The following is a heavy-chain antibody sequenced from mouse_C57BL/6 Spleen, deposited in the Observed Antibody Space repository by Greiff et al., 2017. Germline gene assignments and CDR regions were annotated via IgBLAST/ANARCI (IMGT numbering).Heavy chain of an antibody. CDR1: GYAFTNYL. CDR3: AGDSGVDGTAWFAY. Sequence: QVQLQQSGAELVRPGTSVKVSCKASGYAFTNYLIEWVKQRPGQGLEWIGVINPGSGGTNYNEKFKGKATLTADKSSRTAYMQLSSLTSEDSAVDFCAGDSGVDGTAWFAYWGQGTLVTVSA. D-gene: IGHD2-1*01. CDR2: INPGSGGT. V-gene: IGHV1-54*01. J-gene: IGHJ3*01.